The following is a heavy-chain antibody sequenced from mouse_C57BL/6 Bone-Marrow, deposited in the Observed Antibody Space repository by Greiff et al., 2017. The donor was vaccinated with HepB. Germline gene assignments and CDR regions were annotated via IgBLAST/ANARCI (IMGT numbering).Heavy chain of an antibody. V-gene: IGHV1-63*01. J-gene: IGHJ4*01. Sequence: QVQLQQSGAELVRPGTSVKMSCKASGYTFTNYWIGWAKQRPGHGLEWIGDIYPGGGYTNYNEKFKGKATLTADKPSSTAYMQFSSLTSEDSAIYYCARDYYGSSCDYYAMDYWGQGTSVTVSS. CDR1: GYTFTNYW. CDR2: IYPGGGYT. CDR3: ARDYYGSSCDYYAMDY. D-gene: IGHD1-1*01.